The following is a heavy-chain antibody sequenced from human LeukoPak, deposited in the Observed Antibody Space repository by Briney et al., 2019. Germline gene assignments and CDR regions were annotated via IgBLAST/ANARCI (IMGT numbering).Heavy chain of an antibody. V-gene: IGHV4-59*01. Sequence: SETLSLTCTVSGASISRDYWTWIRQPPGKGLEWIGYIYNGGSTTYGPSLNSRVTISLDTSNNQVSLRLSSVTAADTAVYYCAKGGTYGGGADYWGQGTLVTVSS. CDR2: IYNGGST. CDR3: AKGGTYGGGADY. J-gene: IGHJ4*02. CDR1: GASISRDY. D-gene: IGHD1-26*01.